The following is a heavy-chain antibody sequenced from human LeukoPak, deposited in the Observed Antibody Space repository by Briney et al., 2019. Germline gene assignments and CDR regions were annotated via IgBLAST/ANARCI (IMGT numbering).Heavy chain of an antibody. Sequence: GGSLRLSCATSGFTLSSYWMHWVRQVPGKGLEWLSRINNDGVSTSYADSVKGRFTISRDNAKNTLYLRMNSLRAEDTTIYYCARKPLSGGYGGTIDYWGQGTLVTVSS. J-gene: IGHJ4*02. D-gene: IGHD5-12*01. CDR3: ARKPLSGGYGGTIDY. CDR2: INNDGVST. V-gene: IGHV3-74*01. CDR1: GFTLSSYW.